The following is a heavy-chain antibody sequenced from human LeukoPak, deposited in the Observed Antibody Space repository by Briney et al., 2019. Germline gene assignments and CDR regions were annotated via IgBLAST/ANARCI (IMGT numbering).Heavy chain of an antibody. V-gene: IGHV4-59*08. Sequence: SETLSLTRTVSGGSMSSHYWSWIRQPPGKGLEWIGYIYYSGSTKYNPSLKSRVTISVDTSKNQFSLKLSSVTAADTAVYYCARGARAGYNLEPFDYWGQGTLVTVSS. D-gene: IGHD5-24*01. CDR2: IYYSGST. CDR1: GGSMSSHY. CDR3: ARGARAGYNLEPFDY. J-gene: IGHJ4*02.